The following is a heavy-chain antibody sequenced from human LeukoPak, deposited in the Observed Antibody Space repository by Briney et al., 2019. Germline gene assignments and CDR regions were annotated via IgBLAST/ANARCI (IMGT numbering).Heavy chain of an antibody. CDR2: INAGNGKT. Sequence: GASVKVSCKASGYIFTDYAIQWVRQAPGQGLEWMGWINAGNGKTKYSQKFQCRVTITRDTSASTAYMELSGLRSDDTAVYYCARARWTSTVTTYYLDFWGQGTLVTVSS. CDR3: ARARWTSTVTTYYLDF. D-gene: IGHD4-17*01. V-gene: IGHV1-3*01. CDR1: GYIFTDYA. J-gene: IGHJ4*02.